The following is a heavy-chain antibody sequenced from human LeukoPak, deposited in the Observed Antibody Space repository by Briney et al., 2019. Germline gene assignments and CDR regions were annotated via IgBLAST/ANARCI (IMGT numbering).Heavy chain of an antibody. V-gene: IGHV3-74*01. CDR2: IKSDGSNT. D-gene: IGHD3-3*01. CDR1: GFIFSSYW. Sequence: GGSLRLSCAASGFIFSSYWMHWVRQAPGKGLVWVSRIKSDGSNTNYADSVKGRFTISRDNAKNTLHLQMNSLRAEDTAVYYCARGGYYGSGRYYFDSWGQGTLVTVSS. CDR3: ARGGYYGSGRYYFDS. J-gene: IGHJ4*02.